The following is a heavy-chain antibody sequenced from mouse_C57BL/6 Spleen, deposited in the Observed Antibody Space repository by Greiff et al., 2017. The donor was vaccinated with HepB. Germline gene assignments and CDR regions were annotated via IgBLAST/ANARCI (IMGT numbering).Heavy chain of an antibody. CDR1: GYTFTSYW. V-gene: IGHV1-69*01. Sequence: QVQLKQPGAELVMPGASVKLSCKASGYTFTSYWMHWVKQRPGQGLEWIGEIDPSDSYTNYNQKFKGKSTLTVDKSSSTAYMQLSSLTSEDSAVYYCARIYYGSSHWYFDVWGTGTTVTVSS. CDR3: ARIYYGSSHWYFDV. J-gene: IGHJ1*03. CDR2: IDPSDSYT. D-gene: IGHD1-1*01.